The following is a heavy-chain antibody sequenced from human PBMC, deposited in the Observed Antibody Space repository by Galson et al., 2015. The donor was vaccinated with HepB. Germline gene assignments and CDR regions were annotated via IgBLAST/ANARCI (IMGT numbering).Heavy chain of an antibody. CDR1: GASISSGDYF. CDR2: ILDSGRT. CDR3: ARGPPFPDIVATYFEY. V-gene: IGHV4-31*02. D-gene: IGHD5-12*01. Sequence: VSGASISSGDYFWSWIRQFPGKDLEWIGYILDSGRTYYNPSLKSRITMSVDTSKNQFSLKLSSVTAADTAVYYCARGPPFPDIVATYFEYWGLGTLVTVSS. J-gene: IGHJ4*02.